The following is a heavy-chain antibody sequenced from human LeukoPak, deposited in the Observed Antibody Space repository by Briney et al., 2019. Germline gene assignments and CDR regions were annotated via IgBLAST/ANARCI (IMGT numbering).Heavy chain of an antibody. CDR2: INSDGSST. CDR1: GFTFSSYW. D-gene: IGHD3-3*01. J-gene: IGHJ5*02. CDR3: ARGGQGYDLNWFDP. V-gene: IGHV3-74*01. Sequence: PGGSLRLSCAASGFTFSSYWMHWVRQAPGKGLVWVSRINSDGSSTSYAASVKGRFTISRDNAKNTLYLQMNSLRAEDTAVYYCARGGQGYDLNWFDPWGQGTLVTVSS.